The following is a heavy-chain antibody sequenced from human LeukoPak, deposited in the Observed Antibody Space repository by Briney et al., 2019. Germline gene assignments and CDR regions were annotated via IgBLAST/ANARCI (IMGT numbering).Heavy chain of an antibody. CDR2: INPSGGST. J-gene: IGHJ3*02. D-gene: IGHD2-15*01. CDR3: ARYKRGSGETPSHCSGGSCYSQDAFDI. Sequence: ASVKVSCKASGYTFTSYYMHWVRQAPGQGLEWMGIINPSGGSTSYAQKFQGRVTMTRDTSTSTVYMELSSLRSEDTAVYYCARYKRGSGETPSHCSGGSCYSQDAFDIWGQGTMVTVSS. V-gene: IGHV1-46*01. CDR1: GYTFTSYY.